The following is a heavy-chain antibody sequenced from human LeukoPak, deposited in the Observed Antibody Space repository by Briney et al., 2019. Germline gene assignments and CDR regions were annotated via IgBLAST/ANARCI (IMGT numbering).Heavy chain of an antibody. J-gene: IGHJ3*02. CDR2: IKPDGGEQ. Sequence: GGSLRLSCTASGFAFSTYWMSWVRQAPGKGLDWVANIKPDGGEQYYVDSVRGRFTVSRDNAKNSLYLQMTSLSAGDTALYYCARDNNAAFDIWGLGTVVTVSS. CDR3: ARDNNAAFDI. CDR1: GFAFSTYW. V-gene: IGHV3-7*04. D-gene: IGHD1-14*01.